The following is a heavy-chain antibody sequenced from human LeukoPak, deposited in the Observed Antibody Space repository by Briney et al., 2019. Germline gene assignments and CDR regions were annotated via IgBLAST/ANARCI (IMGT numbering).Heavy chain of an antibody. J-gene: IGHJ4*02. CDR3: ARVGYCSSTSCYAPSFDY. CDR2: IRYDGSNK. V-gene: IGHV3-30*02. D-gene: IGHD2-2*03. Sequence: PGGSLRLSCAASGFTFSSYGMHWVRQALGKGLEWVAFIRYDGSNKYYADSVKGRFTISRDNAKNSLYLQMNSLRAEDTAVYYCARVGYCSSTSCYAPSFDYWGQGTLVTVSS. CDR1: GFTFSSYG.